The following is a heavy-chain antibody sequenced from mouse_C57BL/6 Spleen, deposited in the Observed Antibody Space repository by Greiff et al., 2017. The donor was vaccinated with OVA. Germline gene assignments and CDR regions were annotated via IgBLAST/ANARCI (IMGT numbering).Heavy chain of an antibody. V-gene: IGHV1-55*01. D-gene: IGHD1-1*01. J-gene: IGHJ2*01. CDR1: GYTFTSYW. CDR3: ARKRDYYGSRYYFDY. Sequence: VQLQQPGAELVKPGASVKMSCKASGYTFTSYWITWVKQRPGQGLEWIGDIYPGSGSTNYNEKFKSKATLTVDTSSRTAYMQLSSLTSEDSAVYYCARKRDYYGSRYYFDYWGQGTTLTVSS. CDR2: IYPGSGST.